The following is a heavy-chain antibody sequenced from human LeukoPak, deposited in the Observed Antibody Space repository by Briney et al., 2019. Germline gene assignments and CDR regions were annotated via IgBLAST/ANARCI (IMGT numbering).Heavy chain of an antibody. Sequence: GGSLRLSCAASGFTFSSYSMNWVRQAPGKGLEWVSSISSSSSYIYYADSVKGRFTISRDNAKNSLYLQMNSLRAEDTAVYYCAREGSSSWYEVSYYYMDVWGKGTTVTISS. J-gene: IGHJ6*03. D-gene: IGHD6-13*01. CDR2: ISSSSSYI. V-gene: IGHV3-21*01. CDR3: AREGSSSWYEVSYYYMDV. CDR1: GFTFSSYS.